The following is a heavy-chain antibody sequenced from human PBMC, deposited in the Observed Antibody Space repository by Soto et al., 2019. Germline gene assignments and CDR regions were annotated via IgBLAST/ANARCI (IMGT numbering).Heavy chain of an antibody. CDR1: GYSFTSYW. CDR2: IYPGDSDT. Sequence: PGESLKISCKGSGYSFTSYWSGWVRQMPGKGLEWMVIIYPGDSDTRYSPSFQGQVTFSADKSIGTAYLQWSSLKASDTAMYYCATGGYCSSTSCYNFFDYWGQGTPVTVSS. J-gene: IGHJ4*02. V-gene: IGHV5-51*01. D-gene: IGHD2-2*02. CDR3: ATGGYCSSTSCYNFFDY.